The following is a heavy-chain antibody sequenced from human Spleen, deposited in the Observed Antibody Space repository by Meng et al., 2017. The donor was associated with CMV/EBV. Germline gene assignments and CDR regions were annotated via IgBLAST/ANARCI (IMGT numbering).Heavy chain of an antibody. CDR1: GYTFTDYY. CDR2: INPKSGGT. Sequence: ASVKVPCKASGYTFTDYYMHWVRQAPGQGLEWMGRINPKSGGTKYAQKFQGRVSMTSDTSNSTAYMELSGLRSDDTAVYFCARHDFWSGYYPPFDYWGQGTLVTVSS. CDR3: ARHDFWSGYYPPFDY. D-gene: IGHD3-3*01. V-gene: IGHV1-2*06. J-gene: IGHJ4*02.